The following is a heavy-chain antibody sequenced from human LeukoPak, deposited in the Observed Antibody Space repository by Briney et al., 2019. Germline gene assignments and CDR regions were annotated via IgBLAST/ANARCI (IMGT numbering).Heavy chain of an antibody. Sequence: PGGSLRLSCAASGFTVSSNYMSWVRQAPGKGLEWVSVIYSGGSTYYADSVKGRFTISRDDSKNTLYLQMNSLRAEDTAVYYCARVGTAGYFDYWGQGTLVTVSS. CDR1: GFTVSSNY. J-gene: IGHJ4*02. V-gene: IGHV3-53*01. D-gene: IGHD6-25*01. CDR2: IYSGGST. CDR3: ARVGTAGYFDY.